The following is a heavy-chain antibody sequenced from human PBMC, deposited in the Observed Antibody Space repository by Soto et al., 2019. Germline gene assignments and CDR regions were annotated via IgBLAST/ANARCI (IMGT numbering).Heavy chain of an antibody. D-gene: IGHD3-16*01. CDR1: GGSISSGDYY. CDR2: NYYSGST. J-gene: IGHJ5*02. V-gene: IGHV4-30-4*01. CDR3: ASEREGGLDT. Sequence: QVQLQESGPGLVKPSQTLSLTCTVSGGSISSGDYYCTWIRQPPGKGLEWIGYNYYSGSTYHDPSLRSRVTMSSDTAKNQFSLTLSSVTAADTAVYYCASEREGGLDTWGQGTLVTVSS.